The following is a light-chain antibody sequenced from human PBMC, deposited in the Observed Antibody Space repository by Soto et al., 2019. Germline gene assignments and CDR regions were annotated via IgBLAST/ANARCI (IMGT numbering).Light chain of an antibody. CDR3: QQYNNWPPRTT. J-gene: IGKJ5*01. V-gene: IGKV3-15*01. CDR2: GAS. CDR1: QSLSSD. Sequence: EIVMTQSPATLSVSPGERATLSCRASQSLSSDYLAWYQQKPGQAPRLLIYGASTRATGIPARFSGSGSGTEFTLTISSLQSEDFAVYYCQQYNNWPPRTTFGQGTRLEIK.